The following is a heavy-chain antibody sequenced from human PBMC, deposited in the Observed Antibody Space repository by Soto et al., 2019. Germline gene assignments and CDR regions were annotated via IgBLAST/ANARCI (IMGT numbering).Heavy chain of an antibody. Sequence: QVQLQESGPGLVKPSQTLSLTCTVSGGSISSGGYYWNWIRQHPGKGLEWIGYIYYSGSTYDHPSLKSRVTISVDTSKNQFSLKLSSVTAADTAVYYCARFVTGTTHKRNWFDPWGQGTLVTVSS. CDR3: ARFVTGTTHKRNWFDP. J-gene: IGHJ5*02. CDR1: GGSISSGGYY. V-gene: IGHV4-31*03. D-gene: IGHD1-20*01. CDR2: IYYSGST.